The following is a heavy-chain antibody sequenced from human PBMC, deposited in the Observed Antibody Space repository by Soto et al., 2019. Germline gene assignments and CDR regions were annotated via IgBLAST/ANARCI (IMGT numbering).Heavy chain of an antibody. Sequence: ASETLSLTCTVSGGSISSSSYYWGWIRQPPGKGLEWIVSIYYSGSTYYNPSLKSRATISVDTSKNQFSLKLSSVTAADTAVYYCARHPRYYDILTYYYFDYWGQGTLVTVSS. CDR1: GGSISSSSYY. CDR2: IYYSGST. V-gene: IGHV4-39*01. D-gene: IGHD3-9*01. J-gene: IGHJ4*02. CDR3: ARHPRYYDILTYYYFDY.